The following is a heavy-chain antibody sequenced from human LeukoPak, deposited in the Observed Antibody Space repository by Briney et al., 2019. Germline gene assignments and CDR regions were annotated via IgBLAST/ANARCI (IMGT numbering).Heavy chain of an antibody. CDR2: IYPGDSDT. J-gene: IGHJ6*02. CDR1: GYSFTSYW. CDR3: ARRNCGGDCSFDYYGMDV. Sequence: GESLKISCKGSGYSFTSYWIAWVRQMPGKGLEWMGIIYPGDSDTRYSPSIQGQVTISADKSISTAYLQWSSLKASDTAMYYCARRNCGGDCSFDYYGMDVWGQGTTVTVSS. D-gene: IGHD2-21*02. V-gene: IGHV5-51*01.